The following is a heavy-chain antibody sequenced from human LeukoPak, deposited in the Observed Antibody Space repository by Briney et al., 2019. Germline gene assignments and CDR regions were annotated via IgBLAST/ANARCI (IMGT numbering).Heavy chain of an antibody. J-gene: IGHJ4*02. CDR3: ARGLRPTVVVAAYFDY. Sequence: PSETLSLTCTVSGGSISSGGYYWSWIRQHPGKGLEWIGYIYYSESTYYNPSLKSRVTISVDTSKNQFSLKLSSVTAADTAVYYCARGLRPTVVVAAYFDYWGQGTLVTVSS. V-gene: IGHV4-31*03. D-gene: IGHD2-15*01. CDR2: IYYSEST. CDR1: GGSISSGGYY.